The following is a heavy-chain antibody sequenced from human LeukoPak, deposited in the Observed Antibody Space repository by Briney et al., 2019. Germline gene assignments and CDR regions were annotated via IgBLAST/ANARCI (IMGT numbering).Heavy chain of an antibody. V-gene: IGHV3-23*01. CDR2: VSGSGAST. CDR3: ATGIAIFGRA. CDR1: GFTFSSYA. J-gene: IGHJ4*02. D-gene: IGHD3-3*01. Sequence: GGSLRLSCAASGFTFSSYAMSWVRQAPGKGLEWVSDVSGSGASTYYADFVKGRFTISRDNSKNTLYLQMNSLRADDTAVYYCATGIAIFGRAWGQGTLVTVSS.